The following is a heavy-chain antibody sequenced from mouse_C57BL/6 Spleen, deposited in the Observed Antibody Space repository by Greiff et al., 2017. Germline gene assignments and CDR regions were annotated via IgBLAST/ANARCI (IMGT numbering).Heavy chain of an antibody. Sequence: QVQLQQPGAELVKPGASVKMSCKASGYTFTSYWITWVKQRPGQGLEWIGDIYPGSGSTNYNEKFKSKATLTVDTSSSTAYMQLSSLTSEDSAVYYCAREERTYYGNSHWYFDVWGTGTTVTVSS. D-gene: IGHD2-10*01. CDR3: AREERTYYGNSHWYFDV. V-gene: IGHV1-55*01. CDR2: IYPGSGST. J-gene: IGHJ1*03. CDR1: GYTFTSYW.